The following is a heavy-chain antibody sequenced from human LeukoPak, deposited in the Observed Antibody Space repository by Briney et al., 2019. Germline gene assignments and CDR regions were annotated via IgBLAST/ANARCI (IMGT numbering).Heavy chain of an antibody. V-gene: IGHV4-39*07. CDR1: GGSISSSSSY. CDR2: MYYSGST. D-gene: IGHD3-3*01. CDR3: ARDLGSQDFWSGYYDY. J-gene: IGHJ4*02. Sequence: PSEALSLTCTVSGGSISSSSSYWGWIRQSPGKGLEWIGNMYYSGSTYYNPSLKSRVTISVDTSKNQFSLKLSSVTAADTAVYYCARDLGSQDFWSGYYDYWGQGTLVTVSS.